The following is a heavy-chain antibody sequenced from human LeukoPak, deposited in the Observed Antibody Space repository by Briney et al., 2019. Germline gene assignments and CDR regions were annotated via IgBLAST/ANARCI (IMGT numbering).Heavy chain of an antibody. CDR1: GGSISSGGYS. CDR3: AGAPPSMIRGVFSPNYFDH. Sequence: KASETLSLTCAVSGGSISSGGYSWSWIRQPPGKGLEWIGHMYYTGSTDYSPSLESRVTISLDTSKDHFSLNLASVTAADTAVYFCAGAPPSMIRGVFSPNYFDHWGQGTLVTVSS. CDR2: MYYTGST. J-gene: IGHJ4*02. D-gene: IGHD3-10*01. V-gene: IGHV4-61*03.